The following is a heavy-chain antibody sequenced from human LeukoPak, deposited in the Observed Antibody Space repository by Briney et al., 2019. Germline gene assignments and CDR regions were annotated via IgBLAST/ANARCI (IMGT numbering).Heavy chain of an antibody. Sequence: PGGSLRLSCAASGFTFSSYAMHWVRQAPGKGLEWVAVISYDGSNKYYADSVKGRFTISRDNSKNTLYLQMNSLRAEDTAVYYCARDLRYCSSTSCYELGAFDIWGQGTMVTVS. CDR2: ISYDGSNK. CDR3: ARDLRYCSSTSCYELGAFDI. V-gene: IGHV3-30-3*01. CDR1: GFTFSSYA. J-gene: IGHJ3*02. D-gene: IGHD2-2*01.